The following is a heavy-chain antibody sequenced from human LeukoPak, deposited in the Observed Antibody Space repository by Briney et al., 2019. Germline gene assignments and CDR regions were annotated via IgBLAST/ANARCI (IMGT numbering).Heavy chain of an antibody. CDR3: ARDWEGPLGYFDY. D-gene: IGHD1-26*01. CDR1: GFTFGTYA. CDR2: ISDDGNNQ. Sequence: PGGSLRLSCAASGFTFGTYAMHWVRQAPGKGLEWMAVISDDGNNQYYADSVKGRFTISRDNAKNSLYLQMNSLRAEDTAVYYCARDWEGPLGYFDYWGQGTLVTVSS. V-gene: IGHV3-30-3*01. J-gene: IGHJ4*02.